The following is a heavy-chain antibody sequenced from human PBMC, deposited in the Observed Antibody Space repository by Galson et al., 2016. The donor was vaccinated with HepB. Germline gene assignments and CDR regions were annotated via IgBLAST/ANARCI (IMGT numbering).Heavy chain of an antibody. CDR2: VFYDGHT. CDR1: GGSITTTSYY. V-gene: IGHV4-39*02. J-gene: IGHJ6*03. CDR3: ARSRNDGAFYYYMDL. D-gene: IGHD1-1*01. Sequence: SETLSLTCSLSGGSITTTSYYWVWIRQPPGKGLEWIGTVFYDGHTYYTPSLKSRVTISVDTSKNHFSLKLSAVTAADTAVYYCARSRNDGAFYYYMDLWGKGTTVTVSS.